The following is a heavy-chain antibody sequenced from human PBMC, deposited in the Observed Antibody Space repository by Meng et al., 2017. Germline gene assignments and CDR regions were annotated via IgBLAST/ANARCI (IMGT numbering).Heavy chain of an antibody. CDR2: ISSSSSYI. CDR1: GFTFSSYS. V-gene: IGHV3-21*01. D-gene: IGHD6-13*01. J-gene: IGHJ4*02. CDR3: ASGLIAAAAANTNDY. Sequence: GGSLRLSCAASGFTFSSYSMNWVRQAPGKGLEWVSSISSSSSYIYYADSVKGRFTISRDNAKNSLYLQMNSLGAEDTAVYYCASGLIAAAAANTNDYWGQGTLVTVSS.